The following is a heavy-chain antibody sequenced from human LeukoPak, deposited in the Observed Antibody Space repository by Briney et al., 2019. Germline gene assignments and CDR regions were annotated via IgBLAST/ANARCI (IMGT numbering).Heavy chain of an antibody. J-gene: IGHJ4*02. Sequence: PSETLSLTCTVSGGSISSYYWSWIRQPPGKGLEWIGEINHSGSTNYNPSLKSRVTISVDTSKNQFSLKLSSVTAADTAVYYCARDRARSRAAHFDYWGQGTLVTVSS. CDR1: GGSISSYY. CDR2: INHSGST. CDR3: ARDRARSRAAHFDY. D-gene: IGHD6-13*01. V-gene: IGHV4-34*01.